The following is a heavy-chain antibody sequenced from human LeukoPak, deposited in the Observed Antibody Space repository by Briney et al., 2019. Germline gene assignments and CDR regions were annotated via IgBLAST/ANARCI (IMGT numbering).Heavy chain of an antibody. CDR2: IHYSGST. D-gene: IGHD6-13*01. V-gene: IGHV4-39*01. Sequence: SGGTLRLSCAASGFTFSHYGMTWVRQAPGKGLEWIGSIHYSGSTYYNPSLNSRVTISVDPSKNQVSQNLNSVTAADTAVFYCVRPRPYSSNWWDFDFWGQGTLVTVSS. J-gene: IGHJ4*02. CDR3: VRPRPYSSNWWDFDF. CDR1: GFTFSHYG.